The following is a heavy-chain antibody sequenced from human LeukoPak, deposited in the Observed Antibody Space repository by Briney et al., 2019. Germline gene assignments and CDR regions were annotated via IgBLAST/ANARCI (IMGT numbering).Heavy chain of an antibody. CDR2: IIPIFGTA. CDR3: ARALSSGWYDAFDI. D-gene: IGHD6-19*01. Sequence: GASVKVSCKASGGTFSSYAISWVRQAPGQGLEWMGGIIPIFGTANYAQKFQGRVTITADESTSTAYMELSSLRSEDTAVYYCARALSSGWYDAFDIWGQGTMVTVSS. J-gene: IGHJ3*02. CDR1: GGTFSSYA. V-gene: IGHV1-69*13.